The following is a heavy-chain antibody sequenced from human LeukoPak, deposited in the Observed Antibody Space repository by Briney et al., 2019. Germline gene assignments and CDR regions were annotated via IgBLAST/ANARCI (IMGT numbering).Heavy chain of an antibody. CDR1: GGSISSYY. CDR3: ARDDSNRFDY. D-gene: IGHD3-22*01. Sequence: PSETLSLTCTVSGGSISSYYWSWIRQPPGKGLEWIGDIYYSGSTNYNPSLKSRVTISVDTSKNQFSLKLSSVTAADTAVYYCARDDSNRFDYWGQGSLVTVS. CDR2: IYYSGST. J-gene: IGHJ4*02. V-gene: IGHV4-59*01.